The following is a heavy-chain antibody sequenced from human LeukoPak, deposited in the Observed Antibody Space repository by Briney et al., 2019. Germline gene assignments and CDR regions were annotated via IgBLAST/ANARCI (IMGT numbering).Heavy chain of an antibody. J-gene: IGHJ4*02. Sequence: SVKVSCKASGGTFSSYAISWVRQAPGPGLEWMGGIIPIFGTANYAQKFQGRVTITTDESTSTAYMELSSLRSEDTAVYYCARGYDSSGSSFDYWGQGTLVTVSS. CDR1: GGTFSSYA. CDR2: IIPIFGTA. D-gene: IGHD3-22*01. V-gene: IGHV1-69*05. CDR3: ARGYDSSGSSFDY.